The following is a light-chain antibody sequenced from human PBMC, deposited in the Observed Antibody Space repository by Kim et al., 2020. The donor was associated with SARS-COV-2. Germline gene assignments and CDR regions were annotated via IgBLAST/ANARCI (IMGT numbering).Light chain of an antibody. CDR3: QHRSNWPPYS. CDR1: QSVSSC. J-gene: IGKJ2*03. CDR2: DAA. Sequence: LSPGGRATLPCRASQSVSSCFAWYQQKTGQAPRRLIYDAANRATSVPARFSGSGSGTDFSLTISSLEPEDFAVYYCQHRSNWPPYSFGQGTKLEI. V-gene: IGKV3-11*01.